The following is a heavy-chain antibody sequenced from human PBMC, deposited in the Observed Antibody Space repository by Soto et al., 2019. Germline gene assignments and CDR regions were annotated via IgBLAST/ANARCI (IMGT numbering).Heavy chain of an antibody. CDR1: GFTFSNYW. Sequence: EVQLVESGGGLVQPGGSLRLSCAASGFTFSNYWMHWVRQLPGKGLVWVSAINSDGSDTRYADSVKGRFTISRDNAKNTLYLQMNGLSVEGTAVYYCTRQSHTGMWGQGTLVTVSS. V-gene: IGHV3-74*01. J-gene: IGHJ1*01. CDR3: TRQSHTGM. CDR2: INSDGSDT. D-gene: IGHD7-27*01.